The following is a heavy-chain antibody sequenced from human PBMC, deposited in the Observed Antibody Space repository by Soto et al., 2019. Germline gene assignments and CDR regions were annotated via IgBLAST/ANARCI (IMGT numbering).Heavy chain of an antibody. D-gene: IGHD3-9*01. CDR1: GGSISSGDYY. CDR3: ARVNPMYYDILAGYNWFDP. J-gene: IGHJ5*02. CDR2: ISYSGST. Sequence: QLQLQEPGPGLVKPSQTLSLTCTVSGGSISSGDYYWGWIRQPPGKGLEWIGYISYSGSTYYNSSLKGGVTTTVDTSKNQFTLTLSSVTAADTAVYYCARVNPMYYDILAGYNWFDPWGQGTLVTVSS. V-gene: IGHV4-30-4*01.